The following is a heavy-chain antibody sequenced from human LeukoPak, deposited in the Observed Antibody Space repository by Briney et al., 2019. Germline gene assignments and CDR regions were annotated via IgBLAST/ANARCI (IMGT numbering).Heavy chain of an antibody. V-gene: IGHV4-34*01. Sequence: SETLSLTCAVYGGSFSGYYWSWIRQPPGKGLEWIGEINHSGSTNYNPSLKSRVTISVDTSKDQFSLKLSSVTAADTAVYYCARRAYYYGSGSYYTPYYYYYMDVWGKGTTVTISS. CDR3: ARRAYYYGSGSYYTPYYYYYMDV. D-gene: IGHD3-10*01. J-gene: IGHJ6*03. CDR1: GGSFSGYY. CDR2: INHSGST.